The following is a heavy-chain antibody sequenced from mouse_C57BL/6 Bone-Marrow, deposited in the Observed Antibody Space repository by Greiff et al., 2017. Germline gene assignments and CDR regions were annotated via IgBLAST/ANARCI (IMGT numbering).Heavy chain of an antibody. J-gene: IGHJ1*03. Sequence: QVHVKQSGAELARPGASVKLSCKASGYTFTSYGISWVQQRTGQGLEWIGEIYPRSGNTYYNEKFKGKATLTADKSSSTAYMELRSLTSEDSAVYCCARSKDYYGSRYFDVWGTGTTVTVSS. CDR2: IYPRSGNT. V-gene: IGHV1-81*01. CDR3: ARSKDYYGSRYFDV. D-gene: IGHD1-1*01. CDR1: GYTFTSYG.